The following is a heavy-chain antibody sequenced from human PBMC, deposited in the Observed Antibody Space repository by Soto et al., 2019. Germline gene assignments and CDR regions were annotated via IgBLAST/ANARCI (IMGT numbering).Heavy chain of an antibody. D-gene: IGHD4-17*01. CDR3: EKRLTTVTTVLDX. CDR1: GLTSSTYA. V-gene: IGHV3-23*01. Sequence: WGSLRLSCAASGLTSSTYAMSWVRQAPGKGLEWVAGISGSGGNTYYADSVKGRFTISGDNSKNMLYLQMNRLRDEDTAVYYCEKRLTTVTTVLDXWGQGTLVTVSX. CDR2: ISGSGGNT. J-gene: IGHJ5*02.